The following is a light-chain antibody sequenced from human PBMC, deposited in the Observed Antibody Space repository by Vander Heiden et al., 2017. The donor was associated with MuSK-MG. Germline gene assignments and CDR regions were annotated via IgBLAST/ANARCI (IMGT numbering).Light chain of an antibody. V-gene: IGKV1-8*01. CDR2: AAS. J-gene: IGKJ4*01. Sequence: AIRMTQSPSSLSASTGDRVTITCRASQGISSYLAWYQQKPVKAPKLLIYAASTLQSGVPSRFSGSGYGKDFTLTISCRQSEDFASYYCQQYDSYPPITFGRGTKVEIK. CDR3: QQYDSYPPIT. CDR1: QGISSY.